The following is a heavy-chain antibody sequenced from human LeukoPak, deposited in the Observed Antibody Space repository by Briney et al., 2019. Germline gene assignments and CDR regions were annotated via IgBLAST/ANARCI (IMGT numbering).Heavy chain of an antibody. CDR1: GFTFSSYS. Sequence: PGGSLRLSCAASGFTFSSYSMNWVRQAPGKGLEWVSSISSSSSYIYYADSVKGRFTISRDNSENTLFLQMNSLTAEDTAVYYCAKAWGELTPGYWGQGTLVTVSS. J-gene: IGHJ4*02. CDR2: ISSSSSYI. CDR3: AKAWGELTPGY. D-gene: IGHD1-7*01. V-gene: IGHV3-21*04.